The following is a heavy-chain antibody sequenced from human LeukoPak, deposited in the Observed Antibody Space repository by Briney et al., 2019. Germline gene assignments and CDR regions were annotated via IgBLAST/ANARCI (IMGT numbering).Heavy chain of an antibody. CDR1: GGTFSSYA. V-gene: IGHV1-69*01. CDR2: IIPIFGTA. D-gene: IGHD3-10*01. Sequence: GASVKVSCKASGGTFSSYAISRVRQAPGQGLEWMGGIIPIFGTANYAQKFQGGVTITADESTSTAYMELSSLRSEDTAVYYCARAITMVRGVIGEDYYYGMDVWGKGTTVTVSS. J-gene: IGHJ6*04. CDR3: ARAITMVRGVIGEDYYYGMDV.